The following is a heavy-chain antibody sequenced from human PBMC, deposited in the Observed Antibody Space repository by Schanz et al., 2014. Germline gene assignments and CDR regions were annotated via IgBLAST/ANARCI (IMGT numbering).Heavy chain of an antibody. Sequence: QVQLVESGGGLVKPGGSLRLSCAASGFTFSDHYMAWIRQAPGKGLEWVSIISNTGTFIYYADSVRGRFVISRDNAKSSLFMQMKGLSAEETDVYSCVRDAYLQIRGTVFDSWGPGNLVTVSS. CDR1: GFTFSDHY. CDR2: ISNTGTFI. D-gene: IGHD4-4*01. J-gene: IGHJ4*02. V-gene: IGHV3-11*01. CDR3: VRDAYLQIRGTVFDS.